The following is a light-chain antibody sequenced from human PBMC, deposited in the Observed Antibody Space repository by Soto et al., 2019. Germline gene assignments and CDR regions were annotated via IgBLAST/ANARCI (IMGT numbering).Light chain of an antibody. Sequence: EIVMTQSPATLSVSPGERATLSCRASQGIGDTLAWYQQKPGQTPRLLIYDTSTRATGVPARFSGSRSGTDFTLTISSLEPEDFAVYYCQQNNNWPRTFGQGTKVDIK. J-gene: IGKJ1*01. CDR2: DTS. V-gene: IGKV3-15*01. CDR3: QQNNNWPRT. CDR1: QGIGDT.